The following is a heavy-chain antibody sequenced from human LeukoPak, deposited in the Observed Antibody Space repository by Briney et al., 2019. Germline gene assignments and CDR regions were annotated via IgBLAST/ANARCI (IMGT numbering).Heavy chain of an antibody. CDR3: ARDRYYYDSSGCPDY. J-gene: IGHJ4*02. D-gene: IGHD3-22*01. CDR1: GGTFSSYA. Sequence: ASVTVSCKASGGTFSSYAISWVRQAPGQGLEWMGGIIPIFGTANYAQKFQGRVTITADESTSTAYMELSSLRSDDTAVYYCARDRYYYDSSGCPDYWGQGTLVTVSS. CDR2: IIPIFGTA. V-gene: IGHV1-69*13.